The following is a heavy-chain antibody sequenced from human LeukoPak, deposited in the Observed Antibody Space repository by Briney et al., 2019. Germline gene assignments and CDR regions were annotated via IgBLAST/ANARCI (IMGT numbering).Heavy chain of an antibody. CDR3: AXXXXPEQLVLNS. V-gene: IGHV4-59*01. CDR2: IYYTGST. D-gene: IGHD6-13*01. Sequence: SXXSIXXXYWNWIRQPPGKGLEWIGYIYYTGSTNYNPSLTSRVTMSVDTSXNQFSLNLKSVTPEDTAVYYCAXXXXPEQLVLNSWGQGTLVTVSS. CDR1: XXSIXXXY. J-gene: IGHJ4*02.